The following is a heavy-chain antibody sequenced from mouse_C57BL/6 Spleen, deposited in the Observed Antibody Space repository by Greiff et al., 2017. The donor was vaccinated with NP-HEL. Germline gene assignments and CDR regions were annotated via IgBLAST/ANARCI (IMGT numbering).Heavy chain of an antibody. D-gene: IGHD2-3*01. CDR2: IYPGSGST. Sequence: QVQLKQPGAELVKPGASVKMSCKASGYTFTSYWITWVKQRPGQGLEWIGDIYPGSGSTNYNEKFKSKATLTVDTSSNTAYMQLSSLTSEDSAVYYCASFYDGYCDYWGQGTTLTVSS. J-gene: IGHJ2*01. CDR1: GYTFTSYW. V-gene: IGHV1-55*01. CDR3: ASFYDGYCDY.